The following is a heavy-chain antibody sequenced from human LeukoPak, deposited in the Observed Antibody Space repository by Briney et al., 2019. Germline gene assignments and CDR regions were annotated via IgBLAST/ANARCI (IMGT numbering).Heavy chain of an antibody. J-gene: IGHJ4*02. D-gene: IGHD2-2*01. V-gene: IGHV3-21*01. CDR3: ARVVTSPPLFVIDY. CDR2: ISSSSSYI. Sequence: GGSLRLSCAASGFTLSSYSMNWVSQAPGKGLEWVSSISSSSSYIYYADSVKGRFTISRDNAKNSLYLQMNSLRAEDTAVYYCARVVTSPPLFVIDYWGQGTLVTVSS. CDR1: GFTLSSYS.